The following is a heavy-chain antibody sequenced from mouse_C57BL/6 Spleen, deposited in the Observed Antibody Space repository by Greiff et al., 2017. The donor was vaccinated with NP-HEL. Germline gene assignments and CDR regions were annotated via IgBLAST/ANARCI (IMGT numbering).Heavy chain of an antibody. V-gene: IGHV1-69*01. J-gene: IGHJ4*01. CDR3: AREEGLRRNYAMDY. D-gene: IGHD2-4*01. CDR1: GYTFTSYW. CDR2: IDPSDSYT. Sequence: VQLQQPGAELVMPGASVKLSCKASGYTFTSYWMHWVKQRPGQGLEWIGEIDPSDSYTNYNQKFKGKSTLTVDKSSSTAYMQLSSLTSEDSAVYYCAREEGLRRNYAMDYWGQGTSVTVSS.